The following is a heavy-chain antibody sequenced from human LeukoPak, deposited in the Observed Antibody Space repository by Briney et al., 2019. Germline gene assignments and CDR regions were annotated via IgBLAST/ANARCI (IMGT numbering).Heavy chain of an antibody. CDR1: GYTFTGYY. CDR2: INPNSGGT. V-gene: IGHV1-2*02. D-gene: IGHD2-15*01. J-gene: IGHJ5*02. Sequence: ASVKVSCKASGYTFTGYYMHWVRQAPGQGLEWMGWINPNSGGTNYAQKFQGRVTMTRDTSISTAYMELNRLRSDDTAVYYCAIPLGYCSGGSCYDGVNWFDPWGQGTLVTVSS. CDR3: AIPLGYCSGGSCYDGVNWFDP.